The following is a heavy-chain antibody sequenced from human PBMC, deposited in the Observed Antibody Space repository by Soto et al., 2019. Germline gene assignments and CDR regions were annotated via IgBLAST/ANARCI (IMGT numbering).Heavy chain of an antibody. J-gene: IGHJ3*02. Sequence: SVKVSCKASGGTFSSYDISWVRQAPGQGLEWLGGIIPIFGTANYAQKFQGRVTITADESTSTAYMELSSLRSEDTAVYYCASDLRVLYYYDSSGPLDAFEIWGQGTMVTVSS. CDR2: IIPIFGTA. CDR3: ASDLRVLYYYDSSGPLDAFEI. V-gene: IGHV1-69*13. CDR1: GGTFSSYD. D-gene: IGHD3-22*01.